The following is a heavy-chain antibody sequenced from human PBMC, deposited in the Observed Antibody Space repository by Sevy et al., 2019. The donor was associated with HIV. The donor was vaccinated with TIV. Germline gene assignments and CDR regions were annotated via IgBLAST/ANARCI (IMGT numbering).Heavy chain of an antibody. CDR1: GGSISSGGYY. D-gene: IGHD4-4*01. CDR2: IYYSGST. Sequence: LSETLSLACTVSGGSISSGGYYWSWIRQHPGNGLEWIGYIYYSGSTYYNPSLKSRVTISVDTSKNQFSLKLSSVTAADTAVYYCARDHSHDYSNTKYYYYYGMDVWGQGTTVTVSS. V-gene: IGHV4-31*03. J-gene: IGHJ6*02. CDR3: ARDHSHDYSNTKYYYYYGMDV.